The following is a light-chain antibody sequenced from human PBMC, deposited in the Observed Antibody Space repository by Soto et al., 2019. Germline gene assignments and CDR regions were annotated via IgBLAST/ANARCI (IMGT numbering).Light chain of an antibody. V-gene: IGLV2-14*01. J-gene: IGLJ3*02. CDR1: RSDVGNYNY. CDR3: SSYTDSFTWV. CDR2: VVT. Sequence: QSALTQPASVSGSPGQSITISCTGTRSDVGNYNYVSWYQQHPGKAPKLMIYVVTNRPSGVSDRFSGSKSGNTASLTISGLQSEDEADYYCSSYTDSFTWVFGGGTQLTVL.